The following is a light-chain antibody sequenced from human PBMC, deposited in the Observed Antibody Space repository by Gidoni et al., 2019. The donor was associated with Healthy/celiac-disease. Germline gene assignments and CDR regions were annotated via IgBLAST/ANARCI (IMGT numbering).Light chain of an antibody. V-gene: IGKV1-33*01. CDR3: QQYDNLPIT. CDR2: DAS. Sequence: DIQMTQSPSSLSASVGDRVTITCQASQDISNYLNWYQQKPAKAPKLLIYDASHLETGVPSRFSGSGSGTDFTFAISSLQPEDIATYYCQQYDNLPITFGQGTRLEIK. CDR1: QDISNY. J-gene: IGKJ5*01.